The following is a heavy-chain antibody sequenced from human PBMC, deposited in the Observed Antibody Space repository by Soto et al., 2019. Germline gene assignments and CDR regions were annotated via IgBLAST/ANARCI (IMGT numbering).Heavy chain of an antibody. Sequence: QVQLVESGGGLVQPGGSLRLSCAASGFTFGDYAMRWIRQAAGKGPEWVSFLSRSGNTIYYADSVKGRFSISRDNAENSLYLQRESLRVEDTATYFGARSSGWYEADAFDMLGQGTMVTVSA. CDR1: GFTFGDYA. CDR3: ARSSGWYEADAFDM. D-gene: IGHD6-19*01. J-gene: IGHJ3*02. V-gene: IGHV3-11*01. CDR2: LSRSGNTI.